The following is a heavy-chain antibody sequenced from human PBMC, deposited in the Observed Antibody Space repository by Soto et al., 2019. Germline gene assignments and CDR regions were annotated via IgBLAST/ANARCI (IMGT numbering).Heavy chain of an antibody. J-gene: IGHJ4*02. CDR3: AKGTLRRTTGAFDY. CDR2: ISYDGSNK. D-gene: IGHD3-16*01. Sequence: QVQLVESGGGVVQPGRSLRLSCAASGFTFSSYGMHWVRQAPGKGLEWVAVISYDGSNKYYADSVKGRFTISRDNSKNTLYLQMNSLRAEDTAVYYCAKGTLRRTTGAFDYWGQGTLVTVSS. CDR1: GFTFSSYG. V-gene: IGHV3-30*18.